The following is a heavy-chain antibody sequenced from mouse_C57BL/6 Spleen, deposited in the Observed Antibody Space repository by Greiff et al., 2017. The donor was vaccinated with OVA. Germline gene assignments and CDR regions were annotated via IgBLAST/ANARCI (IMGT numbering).Heavy chain of an antibody. CDR3: VRHSNGFDY. CDR2: IRSKSNNYAT. V-gene: IGHV10-1*01. Sequence: EVMLVESGGGLVQPKGSLKLSCAASGFSFNTYALNWVRQAPGKGLEWVARIRSKSNNYATYYAESVKDRFTISRDDSESMLYLQMNNLKTEDTAMYYCVRHSNGFDYWGQGTTLTVSS. D-gene: IGHD2-5*01. J-gene: IGHJ2*01. CDR1: GFSFNTYA.